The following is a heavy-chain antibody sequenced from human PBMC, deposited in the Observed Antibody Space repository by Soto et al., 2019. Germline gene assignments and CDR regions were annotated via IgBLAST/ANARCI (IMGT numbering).Heavy chain of an antibody. Sequence: EVQLVESGGGLIQPGGSLRLSCAASGFTVSSNYMSWVRQAPGKGLEWVSVIYSGGSTYYADSVKGRFTISRDNSKNTLYLQMNSLRAEDTAVYYCVSVRVESGSAAFFQHWGQGTLVTVSS. CDR1: GFTVSSNY. J-gene: IGHJ1*01. D-gene: IGHD3-10*01. CDR2: IYSGGST. CDR3: VSVRVESGSAAFFQH. V-gene: IGHV3-53*01.